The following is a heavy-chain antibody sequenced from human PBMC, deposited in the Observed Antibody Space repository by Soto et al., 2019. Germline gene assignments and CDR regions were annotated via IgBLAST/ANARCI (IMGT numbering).Heavy chain of an antibody. J-gene: IGHJ6*02. CDR2: ISGYNGDT. CDR3: ARESGSAAPYYFYYAMDV. D-gene: IGHD1-26*01. V-gene: IGHV1-18*04. CDR1: GYTFIGYG. Sequence: QVQLVQSGAEVKKPGASVRVSCKASGYTFIGYGISWVRQAPGQGLEWMGWISGYNGDTRYAQNFQGRVTMTTDASTNTAYMDLRTLRSADTAVYYCARESGSAAPYYFYYAMDVWGQGTTVTVSS.